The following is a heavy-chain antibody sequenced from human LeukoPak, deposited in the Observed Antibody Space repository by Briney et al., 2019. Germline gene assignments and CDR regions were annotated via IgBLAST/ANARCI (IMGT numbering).Heavy chain of an antibody. J-gene: IGHJ6*03. CDR1: GGSMSSYY. D-gene: IGHD3-3*01. V-gene: IGHV4-59*01. CDR3: AKAPPREHDFWSGYYNYMDV. Sequence: PSETLSLTCSVSGGSMSSYYWSWIRQSPGKGLEWIGYIYHSGSTDYNSSLKSRVTISEDTSKKQFSLKVSSVTAADTAVYYCAKAPPREHDFWSGYYNYMDVWGKGPTVTVSS. CDR2: IYHSGST.